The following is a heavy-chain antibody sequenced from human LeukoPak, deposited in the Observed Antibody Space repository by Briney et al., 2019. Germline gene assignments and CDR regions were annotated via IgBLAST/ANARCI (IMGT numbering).Heavy chain of an antibody. V-gene: IGHV4-4*07. D-gene: IGHD6-13*01. CDR3: ARDSGQQLVQGHFDC. CDR1: GGSISNYY. J-gene: IGHJ4*02. CDR2: IYTSGST. Sequence: PSETLSLTCTVSGGSISNYYWTWIRQPAGKGLEWIGRIYTSGSTNYNPSLKSRVTISVDTSKNQFSLKLSSVTAADTAVYYCARDSGQQLVQGHFDCWGQGTPVTVSS.